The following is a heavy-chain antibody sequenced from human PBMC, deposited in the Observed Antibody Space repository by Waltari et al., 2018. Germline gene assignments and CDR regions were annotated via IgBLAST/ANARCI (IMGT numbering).Heavy chain of an antibody. Sequence: EVQLVESGGGLVQPGGSLRLSCAASGFTLSSYWMHWVRQVPGTGLVWVARMNPDVSTINYSDALRGRFTISRDSTKNTLYLQMNSRRAEDTAVYYCTKDTFGEYDSWGQGTLVTVSS. D-gene: IGHD3-10*01. J-gene: IGHJ4*02. CDR2: MNPDVSTI. V-gene: IGHV3-74*01. CDR1: GFTLSSYW. CDR3: TKDTFGEYDS.